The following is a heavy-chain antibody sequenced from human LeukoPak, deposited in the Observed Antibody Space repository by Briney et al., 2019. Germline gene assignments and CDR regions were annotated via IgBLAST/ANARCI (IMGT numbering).Heavy chain of an antibody. CDR3: ARARPGYSYGYSGGTCFDY. D-gene: IGHD5-18*01. CDR2: INHSGST. J-gene: IGHJ4*02. CDR1: GGSFGGYY. V-gene: IGHV4-34*01. Sequence: PSETLSLTCAVYGGSFGGYYWSWIRQPPGKGLEWIGEINHSGSTNYNPSLKSRVTISVDTSKNQFSLKLSSVTAADTAVYYCARARPGYSYGYSGGTCFDYWGQGTLVTVSS.